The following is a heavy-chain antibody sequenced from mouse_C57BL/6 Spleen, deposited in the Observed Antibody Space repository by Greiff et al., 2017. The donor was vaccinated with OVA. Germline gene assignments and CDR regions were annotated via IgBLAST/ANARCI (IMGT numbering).Heavy chain of an antibody. Sequence: QVQLQQSGAELVRPGASVTLSCKASGYTFTDYEMHWVKQTPVHGLEWIGAIDPETGGTAYNQKFKGKAILTADKSSSTAYMELRSLTSEASAVYYCTRDSSGYGFAYWGQGTLVTVSA. CDR1: GYTFTDYE. D-gene: IGHD3-2*02. CDR3: TRDSSGYGFAY. V-gene: IGHV1-15*01. J-gene: IGHJ3*01. CDR2: IDPETGGT.